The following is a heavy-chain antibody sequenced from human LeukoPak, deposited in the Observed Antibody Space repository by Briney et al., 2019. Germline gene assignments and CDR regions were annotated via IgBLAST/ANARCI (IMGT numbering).Heavy chain of an antibody. Sequence: PSETLSLTCDVYGGSFSGYFWTWSRQPPGKGLEWIGEISQSGSQIYKPSLKSRVTISVDTSKNQFSLKLTSMTAADTAVYYCAVSTVKVTTRTLDHWSQGTLVTVSS. J-gene: IGHJ4*02. CDR1: GGSFSGYF. V-gene: IGHV4-34*01. CDR2: ISQSGSQ. CDR3: AVSTVKVTTRTLDH. D-gene: IGHD4-17*01.